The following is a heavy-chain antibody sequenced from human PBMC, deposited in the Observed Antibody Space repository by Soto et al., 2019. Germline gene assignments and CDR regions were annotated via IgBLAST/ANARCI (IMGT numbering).Heavy chain of an antibody. CDR3: ATGRSSSFYYYYMDV. CDR1: GYTFTSYA. D-gene: IGHD6-6*01. Sequence: QDQLVQSGAEVKKPGASVKVSCKASGYTFTSYAMHWVRQAPGQRLEWMGWINAGNGNTKYSQKFQGRVTITRDTSASTAYMELSRLRSEDTAVYYCATGRSSSFYYYYMDVWGKRTTVTVSS. V-gene: IGHV1-3*01. CDR2: INAGNGNT. J-gene: IGHJ6*03.